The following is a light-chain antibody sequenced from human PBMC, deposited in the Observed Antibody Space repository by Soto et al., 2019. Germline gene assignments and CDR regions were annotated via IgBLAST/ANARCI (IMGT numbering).Light chain of an antibody. CDR3: NSYTNSGSFV. V-gene: IGLV2-11*01. Sequence: QSALTQPRSVSGSPGQSVTISCTGTSSDVGGYNYVSWYQQHPGKAPKLMIYDVSKRPSGVPDRFSGSKSGNTASLTISGLQAEDEADYYCNSYTNSGSFVFGTGTKVTVL. CDR1: SSDVGGYNY. CDR2: DVS. J-gene: IGLJ1*01.